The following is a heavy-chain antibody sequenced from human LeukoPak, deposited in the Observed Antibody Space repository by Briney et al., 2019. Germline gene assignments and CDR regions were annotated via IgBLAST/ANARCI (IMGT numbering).Heavy chain of an antibody. V-gene: IGHV4-38-2*02. CDR2: IYHSGST. CDR1: GYSISSGYY. Sequence: SETLPLTCTVSGYSISSGYYWGWIRQPPGKGLEWIGSIYHSGSTYYNPSLKSRVTISVDTSKDQFSLKLSSVTAADTAVYYCARGEGVGITMIVVVTPLDYWGQGTLVTVSS. J-gene: IGHJ4*02. D-gene: IGHD3-22*01. CDR3: ARGEGVGITMIVVVTPLDY.